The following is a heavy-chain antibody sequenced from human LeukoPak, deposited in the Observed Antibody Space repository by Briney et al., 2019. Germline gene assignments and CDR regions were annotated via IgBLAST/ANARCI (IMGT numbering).Heavy chain of an antibody. J-gene: IGHJ5*02. CDR2: IYYSGST. CDR1: GGSISSYY. CDR3: ARARSEGNWFDP. V-gene: IGHV4-59*01. Sequence: PSETLSLTCTVSGGSISSYYWSWIRQPPGKGLEWIGYIYYSGSTNYNPSLKSRVTISVDTSKNQFSLKLSSVTAADTAVYYCARARSEGNWFDPWGQGTLVTVSS.